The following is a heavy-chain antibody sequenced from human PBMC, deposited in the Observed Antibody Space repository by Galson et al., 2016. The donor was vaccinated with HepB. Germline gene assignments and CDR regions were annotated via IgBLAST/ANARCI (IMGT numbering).Heavy chain of an antibody. Sequence: ETLSLTCAVSGGSISSSDWWSWVRQPPGKGLDWIGHIYYTGTADYNPSLKSRVTMSVDTSKNQFSLKLISVTAADTAVYYCARVPFGVAIVGFDPWGQGTLVSVTS. J-gene: IGHJ5*02. CDR2: IYYTGTA. CDR3: ARVPFGVAIVGFDP. D-gene: IGHD3-3*01. CDR1: GGSISSSDW. V-gene: IGHV4-4*02.